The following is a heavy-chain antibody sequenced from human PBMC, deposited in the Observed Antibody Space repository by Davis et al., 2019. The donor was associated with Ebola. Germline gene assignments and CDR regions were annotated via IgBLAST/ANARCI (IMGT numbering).Heavy chain of an antibody. CDR3: ATVRYDLGQAY. CDR1: GFTVSSNY. D-gene: IGHD3-10*02. J-gene: IGHJ4*02. CDR2: INPDAREI. V-gene: IGHV3-7*03. Sequence: GESLKISCAASGFTVSSNYMTWVRQAPGKGLEWVANINPDAREINYVDSVRGRFTISRDNGKNSLYLQMNSLRVDDTVVYYCATVRYDLGQAYWGQGTLVTVSS.